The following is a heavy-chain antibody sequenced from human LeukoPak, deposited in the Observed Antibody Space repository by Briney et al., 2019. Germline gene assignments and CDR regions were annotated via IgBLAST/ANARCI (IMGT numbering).Heavy chain of an antibody. V-gene: IGHV4-59*08. J-gene: IGHJ4*02. Sequence: PSETLSLTCTVSGGSISSYYWSWIRQPPGKGLEWIGYIYYRGSTNYNPSLESRVTISVDTSKNQFSLMLSSVTAADTAVYYCARHRFDFWVDCWGQGTLVTVSS. CDR1: GGSISSYY. CDR2: IYYRGST. CDR3: ARHRFDFWVDC. D-gene: IGHD3-3*01.